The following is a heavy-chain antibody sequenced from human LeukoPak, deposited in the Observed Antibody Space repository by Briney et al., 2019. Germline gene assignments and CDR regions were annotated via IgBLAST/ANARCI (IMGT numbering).Heavy chain of an antibody. CDR3: ARASFPFDY. CDR2: INQDGSEK. D-gene: IGHD5-12*01. CDR1: GFTFSTYW. V-gene: IGHV3-7*03. Sequence: GGSLRLSCAASGFTFSTYWMNWVRQAPGKGLEWVANINQDGSEKHCVDSVKGRFTTSRDNAKNSLYLQMNSLRAEDTAVYYCARASFPFDYWGQGTLVTVSS. J-gene: IGHJ4*02.